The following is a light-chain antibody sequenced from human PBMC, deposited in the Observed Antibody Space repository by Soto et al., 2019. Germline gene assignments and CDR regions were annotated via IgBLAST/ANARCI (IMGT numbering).Light chain of an antibody. CDR3: SSHKSSTNYL. CDR2: EVT. V-gene: IGLV2-14*01. J-gene: IGLJ1*01. CDR1: SSDVGAYNY. Sequence: QSVLTQPASVSGSPGQSITISCTGTSSDVGAYNYVSWYQKHPGKAPKLIIFEVTYRPSEVSNRFSGSKSGNTASLTISGLQADDEAEYYCSSHKSSTNYLFGTGTKVTVL.